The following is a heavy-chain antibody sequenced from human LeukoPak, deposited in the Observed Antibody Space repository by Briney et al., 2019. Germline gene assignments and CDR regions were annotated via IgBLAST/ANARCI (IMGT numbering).Heavy chain of an antibody. CDR2: IYYSQST. Sequence: SETLSLTCTVSGASISNYYWNWIRQPPGKGLEWIGFIYYSQSTNYNPSLRSRVTISVDTSKNQFSLKLTSVTAADTALYYCARDPRAFGVGGGYFDYRGHGTLVTVSS. V-gene: IGHV4-59*01. J-gene: IGHJ4*01. CDR3: ARDPRAFGVGGGYFDY. CDR1: GASISNYY. D-gene: IGHD3-3*01.